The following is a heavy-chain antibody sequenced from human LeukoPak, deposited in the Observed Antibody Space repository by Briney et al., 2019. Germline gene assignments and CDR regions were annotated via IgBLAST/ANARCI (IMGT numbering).Heavy chain of an antibody. Sequence: PSETLSLTCTVSGGSISSYYWSWIRQPPGKGLEWIGYIYYKRSSNYNPSLKSRVTISVDTSKNQFSLNLSSVTAADTAVYYCASVSPLDNSNHIYLDYWGQGTLVTVSS. CDR2: IYYKRSS. CDR3: ASVSPLDNSNHIYLDY. CDR1: GGSISSYY. J-gene: IGHJ4*02. V-gene: IGHV4-59*01. D-gene: IGHD1-14*01.